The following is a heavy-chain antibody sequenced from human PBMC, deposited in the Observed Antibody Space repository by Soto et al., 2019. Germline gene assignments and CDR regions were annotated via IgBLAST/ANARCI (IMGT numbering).Heavy chain of an antibody. Sequence: QVQLVQSGAEVKNPGASVKVSCKAAGYTFTGYAMHWVRQAPGQRLEWMGWINAGNGNTKYSQKFQGRVTITRDTSASTAYMDLSSLRSKDTAVYYCARDRYDLWSGYPRFWFDPWGQGTLVTVSS. D-gene: IGHD3-3*01. V-gene: IGHV1-3*01. CDR2: INAGNGNT. CDR3: ARDRYDLWSGYPRFWFDP. CDR1: GYTFTGYA. J-gene: IGHJ5*02.